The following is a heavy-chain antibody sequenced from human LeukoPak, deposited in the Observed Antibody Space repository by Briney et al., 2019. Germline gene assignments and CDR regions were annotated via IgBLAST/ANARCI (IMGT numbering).Heavy chain of an antibody. D-gene: IGHD1-1*01. CDR2: IYYSGST. CDR3: ARHDGTVTLNWFDP. V-gene: IGHV4-61*01. CDR1: GGSVSSGNYF. Sequence: SETLSLTCTVSGGSVSSGNYFWSWIRQPPGQGLEWIGYIYYSGSTKYNPSLKSRVTISVDTSKNQFSLTLSSVTAADTAVYYCARHDGTVTLNWFDPWGQGTLVTVSS. J-gene: IGHJ5*02.